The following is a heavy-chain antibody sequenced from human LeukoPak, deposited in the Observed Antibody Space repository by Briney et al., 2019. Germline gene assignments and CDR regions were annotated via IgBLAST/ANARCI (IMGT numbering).Heavy chain of an antibody. D-gene: IGHD3-10*01. CDR3: ARDSTYYYASGSSGPHYFDS. V-gene: IGHV3-30*01. J-gene: IGHJ4*02. CDR1: GFTFSNYA. CDR2: ISNVETNT. Sequence: PGGSLRLSCAASGFTFSNYAMHWVRQAPGKGREWVAVISNVETNTYYADSVKGRFTISRDKSKNTLYLRLNSLRAEDTSVYYCARDSTYYYASGSSGPHYFDSWGQGTLATVSS.